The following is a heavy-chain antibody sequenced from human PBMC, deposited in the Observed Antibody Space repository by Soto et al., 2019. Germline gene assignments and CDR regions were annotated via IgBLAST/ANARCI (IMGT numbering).Heavy chain of an antibody. Sequence: ASVKVSCKASGYTFTSYGISWVRQAPGQGLEWMGWISPYSGSTNYAQKLQGWVTMTRDTSISTAYMELSRLRSDDTAVYYCARGPRTLSSNSCYAEVCYYYYMEVWGKGTTVTVSS. V-gene: IGHV1-18*01. CDR1: GYTFTSYG. J-gene: IGHJ6*03. D-gene: IGHD2-2*01. CDR2: ISPYSGST. CDR3: ARGPRTLSSNSCYAEVCYYYYMEV.